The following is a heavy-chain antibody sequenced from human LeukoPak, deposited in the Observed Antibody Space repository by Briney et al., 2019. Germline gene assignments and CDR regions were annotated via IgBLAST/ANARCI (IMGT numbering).Heavy chain of an antibody. V-gene: IGHV1-18*01. CDR2: ISGYNGNT. CDR1: GYTFTSYG. CDR3: ARDTGFPFFDF. Sequence: ASVKVSCKASGYTFTSYGISWVRQAPGQGLEWLGWISGYNGNTNYAQNFQGRVTMTTDTSTSTAYMELRSLRSDDTAVYYCARDTGFPFFDFWGHGALVTVSS. J-gene: IGHJ4*03.